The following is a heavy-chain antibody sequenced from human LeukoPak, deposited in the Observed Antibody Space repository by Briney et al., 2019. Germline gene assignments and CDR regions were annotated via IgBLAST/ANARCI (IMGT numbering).Heavy chain of an antibody. V-gene: IGHV3-23*01. D-gene: IGHD5-24*01. CDR2: ISGSGGST. J-gene: IGHJ4*02. Sequence: GGSLRLSCAASGFSFSTYNINWVRKAPGKGLEWVSAISGSGGSTYYADSVKGRFTISRDNSKNTLYLQMNSLRAEDTAVYYCAKEVEMASDYWGQGTLVTVSS. CDR3: AKEVEMASDY. CDR1: GFSFSTYN.